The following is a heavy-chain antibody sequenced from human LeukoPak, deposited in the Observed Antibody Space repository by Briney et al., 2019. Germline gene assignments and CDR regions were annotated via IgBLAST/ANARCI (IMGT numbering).Heavy chain of an antibody. CDR1: GGTVSSYA. CDR3: ARGATYYYDSSGYFDY. CDR2: IIPIFGTA. V-gene: IGHV1-69*13. J-gene: IGHJ4*02. Sequence: GASVKVSCKASGGTVSSYAISWVRQAPGQGLEWMGGIIPIFGTANYAQKFQGRVTITADESTSTAYMELSSLRSEDTAVYYCARGATYYYDSSGYFDYWGQGTLVTVSS. D-gene: IGHD3-22*01.